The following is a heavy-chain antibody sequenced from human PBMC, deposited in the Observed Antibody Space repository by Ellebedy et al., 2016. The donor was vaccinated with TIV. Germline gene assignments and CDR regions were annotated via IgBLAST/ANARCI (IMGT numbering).Heavy chain of an antibody. CDR2: INHSGST. D-gene: IGHD3-10*01. CDR1: GGSFSGYY. Sequence: SETLSLTXAVYGGSFSGYYWSWIRQPPGKGLEWIGEINHSGSTNYNPSLKSRVTISVDTSKNQFSLKLSSVTAADTAVYYCARQASGGQQELLDWFDPWGQGTLVTVSS. J-gene: IGHJ5*02. V-gene: IGHV4-34*01. CDR3: ARQASGGQQELLDWFDP.